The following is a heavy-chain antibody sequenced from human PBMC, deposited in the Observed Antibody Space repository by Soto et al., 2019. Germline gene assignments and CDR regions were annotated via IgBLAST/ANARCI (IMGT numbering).Heavy chain of an antibody. CDR2: IIPIFGTA. Sequence: QVQLVQSGAEVKKPGSSVKVSCKASGGTFSSYAISWVRQAPGQGLAWMGGIIPIFGTANYAQKFQGRVTITADQSTSTDYMELSSLRSEDTAVYYCARDGKLDYYDGSGYYYWYFDLWGRGTLVPVSS. CDR1: GGTFSSYA. J-gene: IGHJ2*01. CDR3: ARDGKLDYYDGSGYYYWYFDL. D-gene: IGHD3-22*01. V-gene: IGHV1-69*01.